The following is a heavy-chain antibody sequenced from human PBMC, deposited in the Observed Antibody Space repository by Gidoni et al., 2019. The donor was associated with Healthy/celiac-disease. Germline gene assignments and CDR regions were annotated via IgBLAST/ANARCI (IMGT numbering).Heavy chain of an antibody. V-gene: IGHV3-30*02. CDR2: IRYDGSNK. Sequence: QVQLVESGGGVVQPGGSLRLSCAAAGFTFSSYGMLWVRQAPGKGLEWVAFIRYDGSNKYYADSVKGRFTISRDNSKNTLYLQMNSLRAEDTAVYYCARYHTTDYIVVGIWAGAFDIWGQGTMVTVSS. CDR1: GFTFSSYG. D-gene: IGHD3-22*01. CDR3: ARYHTTDYIVVGIWAGAFDI. J-gene: IGHJ3*02.